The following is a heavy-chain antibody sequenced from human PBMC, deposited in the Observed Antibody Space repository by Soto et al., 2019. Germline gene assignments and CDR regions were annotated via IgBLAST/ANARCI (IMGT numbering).Heavy chain of an antibody. V-gene: IGHV2-5*02. CDR1: GFSLSTTGVG. Sequence: QTTWRDSVPTLVGPPRPLPLTCTFLGFSLSTTGVGVGGFRRPQEKALEGLALTYWDDDKSYSPSLKSRPTITKDTSKNEVILTMTNMDPVDTATYYCAQSLLDYGVGRERANYFDPWGQGTLVTVSS. J-gene: IGHJ5*02. D-gene: IGHD2-8*01. CDR2: TYWDDDK. CDR3: AQSLLDYGVGRERANYFDP.